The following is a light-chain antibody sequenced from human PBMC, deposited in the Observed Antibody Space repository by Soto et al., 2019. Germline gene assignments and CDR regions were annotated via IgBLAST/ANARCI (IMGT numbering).Light chain of an antibody. CDR1: QSVSSN. Sequence: EIVMTQPPATLSVSPGERATLSCRASQSVSSNLAWYQQKPGQAPRLLIYGASTRATGIPARFSGSGSGTEFTLTISSLQSEDFAVYYCQQYNNPPGTFGGGTKVDI. J-gene: IGKJ4*01. V-gene: IGKV3-15*01. CDR2: GAS. CDR3: QQYNNPPGT.